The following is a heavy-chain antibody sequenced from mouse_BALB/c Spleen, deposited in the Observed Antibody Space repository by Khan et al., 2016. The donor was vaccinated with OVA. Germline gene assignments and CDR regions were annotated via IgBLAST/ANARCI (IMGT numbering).Heavy chain of an antibody. CDR1: GYSFTGYF. V-gene: IGHV1-20*02. CDR3: TRIYRSDFDY. Sequence: VQLKQSGPELVKPGASVKISCKASGYSFTGYFMHWVLQSHGKSLEWIGRINPHIGETLYNQKFTDKATLTVDESSSTAHMELRSLASEASAVYYCTRIYRSDFDYWGQGTTVTVSS. J-gene: IGHJ2*01. D-gene: IGHD1-1*01. CDR2: INPHIGET.